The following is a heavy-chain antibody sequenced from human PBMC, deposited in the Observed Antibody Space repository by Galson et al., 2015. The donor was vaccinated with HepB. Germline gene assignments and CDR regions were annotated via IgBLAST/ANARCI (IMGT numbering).Heavy chain of an antibody. CDR2: ISESGGAT. J-gene: IGHJ6*02. Sequence: SLRLSCAASGVTFSNYAMFWVRQAPGKGLEWVSTISESGGATWYAASAKGRFTISRDNSRNTVQLQMNSLRAGDTAVYYCAKDLGSKDLCPGGFYASLGYYGLDVWGQGTTVTVSS. D-gene: IGHD3-10*01. V-gene: IGHV3-23*01. CDR1: GVTFSNYA. CDR3: AKDLGSKDLCPGGFYASLGYYGLDV.